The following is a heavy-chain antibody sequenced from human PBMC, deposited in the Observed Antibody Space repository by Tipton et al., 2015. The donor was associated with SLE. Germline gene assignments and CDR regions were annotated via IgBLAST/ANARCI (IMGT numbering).Heavy chain of an antibody. J-gene: IGHJ4*02. Sequence: TLSLTCTVSGGSISSGDYYWSWIRQHPGKGLEWIGYIYYSGSTYYNPSLKSRVTISVDTSKNQFSLKLSSVTAADTAVYYCAREAIFGVVLPSYYFDYWGQGTLVTVSS. CDR2: IYYSGST. D-gene: IGHD3-3*01. CDR3: AREAIFGVVLPSYYFDY. CDR1: GGSISSGDYY. V-gene: IGHV4-31*03.